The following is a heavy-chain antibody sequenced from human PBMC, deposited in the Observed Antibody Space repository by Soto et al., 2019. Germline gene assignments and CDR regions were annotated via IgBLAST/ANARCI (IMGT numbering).Heavy chain of an antibody. V-gene: IGHV3-11*06. CDR2: ISSSSSYT. CDR3: ARGGGAAAAFDY. J-gene: IGHJ4*02. D-gene: IGHD6-13*01. Sequence: GGSLRLSCAASEFIFSDYYMSWIRQAPGKGLEWVSYISSSSSYTSYADPVKGRFTISRDNAKNSLYLQMNSLRAEDTAVYYCARGGGAAAAFDYWGQGTLVTVSS. CDR1: EFIFSDYY.